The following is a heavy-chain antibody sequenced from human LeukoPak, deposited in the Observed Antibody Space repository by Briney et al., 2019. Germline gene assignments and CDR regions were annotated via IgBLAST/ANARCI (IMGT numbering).Heavy chain of an antibody. CDR2: TYYRSKWYN. Sequence: SQTLSLTCAISGDSVSSNSAAWNWIRQSPSRGLEWLGRTYYRSKWYNDYAVSVKSRITINPDTSKNQFSLKLSSVTAADTAVYWCARHEYSNSWSPPEYFDLWGRGTLVTVSS. V-gene: IGHV6-1*01. CDR1: GDSVSSNSAA. J-gene: IGHJ2*01. D-gene: IGHD6-13*01. CDR3: ARHEYSNSWSPPEYFDL.